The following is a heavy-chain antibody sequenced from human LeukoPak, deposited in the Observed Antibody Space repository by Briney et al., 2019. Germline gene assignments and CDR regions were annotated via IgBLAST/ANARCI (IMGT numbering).Heavy chain of an antibody. CDR1: GYTFTSYG. V-gene: IGHV1-18*04. J-gene: IGHJ6*04. Sequence: ASVTVSCKASGYTFTSYGISWVRQAPGQGLEWMGWISAYNGNTNYVQKLQGRVTMTTDTSTSTAYMELRSLRSDDTAVYYCARLHYYGSGSYEYYGMDVWGKGTTVTVSS. CDR3: ARLHYYGSGSYEYYGMDV. D-gene: IGHD3-10*01. CDR2: ISAYNGNT.